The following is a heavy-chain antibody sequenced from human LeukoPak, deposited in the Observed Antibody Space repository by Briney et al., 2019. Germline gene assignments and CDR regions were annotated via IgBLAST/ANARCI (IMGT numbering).Heavy chain of an antibody. CDR2: IYYSGST. D-gene: IGHD2-2*02. CDR1: GGSISSGGYY. CDR3: ASGGYCSSTSCYTGAHPGGGKNYYYGMDV. V-gene: IGHV4-31*03. Sequence: SQTLSLTCTVSGGSISSGGYYWSWFRQHPGKGLEWIGYIYYSGSTYYNPSLKSRVTISVDTSKNQFSLKLSSVTAADTAVYYCASGGYCSSTSCYTGAHPGGGKNYYYGMDVWGQGTTVTVSS. J-gene: IGHJ6*02.